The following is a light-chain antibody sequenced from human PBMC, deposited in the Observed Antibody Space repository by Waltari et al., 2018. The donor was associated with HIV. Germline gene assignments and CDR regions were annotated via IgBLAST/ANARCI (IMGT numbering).Light chain of an antibody. J-gene: IGLJ3*02. CDR1: SSNIGSNT. V-gene: IGLV1-44*01. CDR2: TNN. CDR3: AAWDDSLNGWV. Sequence: QSVLTQPPSASGTPGPRVTISCSGSSSNIGSNTVTWYHQLPGTAPKLLIYTNNQRPSGVPDRFSGSKSGTSASLAISGLQSEDEADYYCAAWDDSLNGWVFGGGTKLTVL.